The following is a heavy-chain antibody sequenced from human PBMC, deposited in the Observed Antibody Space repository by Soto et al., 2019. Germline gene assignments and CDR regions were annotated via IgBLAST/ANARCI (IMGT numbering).Heavy chain of an antibody. CDR2: IIPIFGTA. CDR1: RGTFSSYA. D-gene: IGHD3-22*01. Sequence: SVKVSCKASRGTFSSYAISWVRQAPGQGLEWMGGIIPIFGTANYAQKFQGRVTITADESTSTAYMELSSLRSEDTAVYYCAGYYYDSSGYYGFDYWGQGTLVTVSS. CDR3: AGYYYDSSGYYGFDY. J-gene: IGHJ4*02. V-gene: IGHV1-69*13.